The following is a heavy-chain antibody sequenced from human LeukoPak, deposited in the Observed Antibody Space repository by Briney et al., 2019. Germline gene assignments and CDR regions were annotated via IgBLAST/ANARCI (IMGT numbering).Heavy chain of an antibody. CDR2: IIPILGIA. Sequence: SVKVSCKASGGTFSSYAISWVRQAPGQGLEWMGRIIPILGIANYAQKFQGRVTITADKSTSTAYMELSSLRSEDTAVYYCASLGGSISKKYHYDSSGYYKRDYWGQGTLVTVSS. J-gene: IGHJ4*02. V-gene: IGHV1-69*04. D-gene: IGHD3-22*01. CDR3: ASLGGSISKKYHYDSSGYYKRDY. CDR1: GGTFSSYA.